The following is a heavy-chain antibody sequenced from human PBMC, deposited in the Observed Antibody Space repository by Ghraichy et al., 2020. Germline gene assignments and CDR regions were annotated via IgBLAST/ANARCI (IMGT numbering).Heavy chain of an antibody. CDR3: ARRESVADAFDI. D-gene: IGHD2-21*01. J-gene: IGHJ3*02. CDR1: GDTFSSSA. CDR2: ISPFFGTT. Sequence: SVKVSCKASGDTFSSSAINWVRQAPGQGLEWMGGISPFFGTTNYAQKFQGRVTITADKSTSTAYMELSSLRSEDTVVYYCARRESVADAFDIWGQGTMVIVSS. V-gene: IGHV1-69*06.